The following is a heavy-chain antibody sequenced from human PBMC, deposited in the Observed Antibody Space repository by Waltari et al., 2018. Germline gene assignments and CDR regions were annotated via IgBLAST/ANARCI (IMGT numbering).Heavy chain of an antibody. CDR3: ASRRYDILTGYFYYFDY. D-gene: IGHD3-9*01. CDR1: GGTFSSYA. V-gene: IGHV1-69*05. CDR2: IIPIFGTA. J-gene: IGHJ4*02. Sequence: QVQLVQSGAEVKKPGSSVKVSCKASGGTFSSYAISWVRPAPGQGLEWMGGIIPIFGTANYAQKFQGRVTITTDESTSTAYMELSSLRSEDTAVYYCASRRYDILTGYFYYFDYWGQGTLVTVSS.